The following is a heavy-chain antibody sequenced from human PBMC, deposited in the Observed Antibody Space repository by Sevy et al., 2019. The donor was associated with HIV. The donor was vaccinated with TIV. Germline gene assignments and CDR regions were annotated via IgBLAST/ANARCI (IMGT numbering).Heavy chain of an antibody. J-gene: IGHJ5*02. CDR1: GFTFSSYA. Sequence: GGSLRLSCAASGFTFSSYAMSWVRQAPGKGLEWVSAISGSGGSTYYADSVKGRFTISSDNSRNTLYLQMNSLRAEDTAVYYCAKEPMIVVMGWFDPWGQGTLVTVSS. CDR2: ISGSGGST. V-gene: IGHV3-23*01. CDR3: AKEPMIVVMGWFDP. D-gene: IGHD3-22*01.